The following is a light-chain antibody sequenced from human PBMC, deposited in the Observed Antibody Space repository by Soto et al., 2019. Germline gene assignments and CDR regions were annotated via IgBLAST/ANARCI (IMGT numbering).Light chain of an antibody. Sequence: DIVMTQSPLSLPVTPGEPASMSCRSSQSLLDSDDGNTYVXXXLXXPXQXPQLLIYTLSSRASGVPDRFSGSGSRTDFTLKISRVEAEDVGVYYCMQRIEFPITFGQGTRLEIK. CDR1: QSLLDSDDGNTY. J-gene: IGKJ5*01. V-gene: IGKV2-40*01. CDR2: TLS. CDR3: MQRIEFPIT.